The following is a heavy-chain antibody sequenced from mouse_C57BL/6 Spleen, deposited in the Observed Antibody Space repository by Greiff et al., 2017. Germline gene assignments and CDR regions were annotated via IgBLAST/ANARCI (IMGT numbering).Heavy chain of an antibody. CDR3: VKAWDDPHFDD. J-gene: IGHJ2*01. D-gene: IGHD4-1*01. CDR1: GFTFTDYY. CDR2: IRNKANGYTT. Sequence: EVHLVESGGGLVQPGASLRLSCAASGFTFTDYYMSWVRQPPGKAPEWLALIRNKANGYTTEYTASVKGRFTISRDNSHNIPYLQMNTLRSEDSATYYFVKAWDDPHFDDWGQGTTLTVSS. V-gene: IGHV7-4*01.